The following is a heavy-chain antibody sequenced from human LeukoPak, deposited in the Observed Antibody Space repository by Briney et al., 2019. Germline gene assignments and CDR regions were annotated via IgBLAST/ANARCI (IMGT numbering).Heavy chain of an antibody. J-gene: IGHJ6*02. Sequence: SETLSLTCTVSGGSISSYYWSWIRQPPGKGLEWIGYIYYSGSTNYNPSLKSRVTISVDTSKNQFSLKLSSVTAAYTAVYYCASGGNLHYYYSGMDVWGQGTPVTVSS. CDR3: ASGGNLHYYYSGMDV. V-gene: IGHV4-59*01. D-gene: IGHD4-23*01. CDR1: GGSISSYY. CDR2: IYYSGST.